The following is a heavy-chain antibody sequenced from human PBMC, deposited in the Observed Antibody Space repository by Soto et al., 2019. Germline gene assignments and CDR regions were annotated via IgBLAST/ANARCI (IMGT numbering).Heavy chain of an antibody. J-gene: IGHJ6*02. V-gene: IGHV4-4*02. CDR2: IYHSGST. CDR1: GGSISSSNW. D-gene: IGHD6-6*01. CDR3: ARDRGHSCSSPNYYYGMDV. Sequence: PSETPSLTCAVSGGSISSSNWWSWVRQPPGKGLEWIGEIYHSGSTNYNPSLKSRVTISVDKSKNQFSLKLSSVAAADTAVYYCARDRGHSCSSPNYYYGMDVSGQGPSVSVSS.